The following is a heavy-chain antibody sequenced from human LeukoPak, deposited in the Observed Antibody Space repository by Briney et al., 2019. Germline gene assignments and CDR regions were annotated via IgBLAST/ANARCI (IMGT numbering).Heavy chain of an antibody. V-gene: IGHV4-59*08. CDR2: IYYSGST. D-gene: IGHD6-13*01. CDR1: GGSISSYY. CDR3: ARFHSSSWYRALDYYYGMDV. Sequence: SETLSLTCTVSGGSISSYYWRWIRQPPGKGLEWIGYIYYSGSTNYNPSLKSRVTISVDTSKNQFSLKLSSVTAADTAVYYCARFHSSSWYRALDYYYGMDVWGQGTTVTVSS. J-gene: IGHJ6*02.